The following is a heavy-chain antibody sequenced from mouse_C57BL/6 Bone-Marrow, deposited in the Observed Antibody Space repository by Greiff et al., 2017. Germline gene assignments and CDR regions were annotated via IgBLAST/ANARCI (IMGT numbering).Heavy chain of an antibody. V-gene: IGHV5-15*01. D-gene: IGHD1-1*01. CDR2: ISNLAYSI. CDR1: GFTFSDYG. J-gene: IGHJ3*01. Sequence: DVQLVESGGGLVQPGGSLKLSCAASGFTFSDYGMAWVRQAPRKGPEWVAFISNLAYSIYYADTVTGRFTISRENAKNTLYLEMSSLRSEDTAMYYCARTNYGGFAYWGQGTLVTVSA. CDR3: ARTNYGGFAY.